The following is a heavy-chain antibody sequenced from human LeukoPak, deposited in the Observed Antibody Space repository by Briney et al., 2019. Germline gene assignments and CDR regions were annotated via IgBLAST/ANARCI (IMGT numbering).Heavy chain of an antibody. V-gene: IGHV3-30*04. CDR2: ISYDGSNK. CDR1: GFTFSSYA. J-gene: IGHJ4*02. Sequence: GGSLRLSCAASGFTFSSYAMHWVRQAPGKGLEWVAVISYDGSNKYYADSVKGRFTIPRDNSKNTLYLQMSSLRAEDTAVYYCARDFTMGSQYCGGDCYSDYWGQGTLVTVSS. D-gene: IGHD2-21*02. CDR3: ARDFTMGSQYCGGDCYSDY.